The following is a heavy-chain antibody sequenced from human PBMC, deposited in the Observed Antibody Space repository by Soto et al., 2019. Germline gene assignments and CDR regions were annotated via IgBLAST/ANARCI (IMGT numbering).Heavy chain of an antibody. CDR2: ISTEPHSAAT. CDR3: SRKVTLSGVVLPTHWFDS. J-gene: IGHJ5*01. D-gene: IGHD3-3*01. Sequence: GGSLRLSCATSGFRFGDYGMSWFRQAPGKGLEWVGFISTEPHSAATQYAASVKGRFTITRDDSKRIVDLQMSSLKTEDTAIYYCSRKVTLSGVVLPTHWFDSWGQGA. CDR1: GFRFGDYG. V-gene: IGHV3-49*03.